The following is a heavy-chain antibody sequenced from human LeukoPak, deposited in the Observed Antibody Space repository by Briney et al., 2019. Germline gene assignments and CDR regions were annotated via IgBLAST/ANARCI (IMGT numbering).Heavy chain of an antibody. CDR3: ASGDSSGYDY. D-gene: IGHD3-22*01. Sequence: PSETLSLTCTVSGYSISSGYYWGWIRQPPGKGLEWIGSIYHSGSTYYNPSLKSRVTISVDTSKNQFSLKLSSVTAADTAVYYCASGDSSGYDYWGQGTLVTVSS. J-gene: IGHJ4*02. CDR1: GYSISSGYY. V-gene: IGHV4-38-2*02. CDR2: IYHSGST.